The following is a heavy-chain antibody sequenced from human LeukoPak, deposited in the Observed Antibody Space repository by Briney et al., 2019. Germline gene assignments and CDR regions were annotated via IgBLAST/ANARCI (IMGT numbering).Heavy chain of an antibody. CDR2: INHSGST. J-gene: IGHJ4*02. CDR1: GGSFSGYY. V-gene: IGHV4-34*01. CDR3: ATRRGGYYSG. Sequence: PSETLSLTCAVYGGSFSGYYWSWIRQPPGKGLEWIGEINHSGSTNYNPSLKSRVTISVDTSKNQFSLKLSSVTAADTAVYYCATRRGGYYSGWGQGTLVTVPS. D-gene: IGHD3-22*01.